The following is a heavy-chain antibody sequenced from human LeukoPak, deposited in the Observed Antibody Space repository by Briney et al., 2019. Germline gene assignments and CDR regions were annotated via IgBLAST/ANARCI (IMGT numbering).Heavy chain of an antibody. CDR1: GYTFTSYA. V-gene: IGHV1-3*01. D-gene: IGHD6-19*01. Sequence: ASVKVSCKASGYTFTSYAMHWVRQAPGQRLEWMGWINAGNGNTKYSQKLQGRVTITRDTSASTAYMELSSLRSEDTAVYYCARVQQWLPNDAFDIWGQGTMVTVSS. CDR3: ARVQQWLPNDAFDI. CDR2: INAGNGNT. J-gene: IGHJ3*02.